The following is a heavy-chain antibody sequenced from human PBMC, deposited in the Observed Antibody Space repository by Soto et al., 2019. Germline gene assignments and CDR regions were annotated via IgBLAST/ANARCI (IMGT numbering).Heavy chain of an antibody. CDR1: GGSISSYY. J-gene: IGHJ6*02. CDR3: AGQYSFGSYGMDV. CDR2: IYYSGST. V-gene: IGHV4-59*08. Sequence: QVQLPESGPGLVTPSETLSLTCTVSGGSISSYYWSWIRQPPVKGLEWIGYIYYSGSTNYNPSLKSRVTISVDTSKNQFSLKLSSVTAADTAVYYCAGQYSFGSYGMDVWGQGTTVTVSS. D-gene: IGHD5-18*01.